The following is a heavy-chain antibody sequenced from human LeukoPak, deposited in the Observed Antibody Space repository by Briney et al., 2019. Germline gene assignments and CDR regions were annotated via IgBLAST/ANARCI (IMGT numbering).Heavy chain of an antibody. Sequence: RASVKVSCMASGYTFTGYYMHWVRQAPGQGLEWMGWINPNSGGTNYAQKFQGRVTMTRDTSISTAYMELSRLRSDDTAVYYCARRPDAYTAMVFDYWGQGTLVTVSS. D-gene: IGHD5-18*01. J-gene: IGHJ4*02. V-gene: IGHV1-2*02. CDR3: ARRPDAYTAMVFDY. CDR2: INPNSGGT. CDR1: GYTFTGYY.